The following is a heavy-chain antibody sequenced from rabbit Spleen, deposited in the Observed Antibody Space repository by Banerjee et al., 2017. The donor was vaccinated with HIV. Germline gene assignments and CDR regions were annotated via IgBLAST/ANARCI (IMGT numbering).Heavy chain of an antibody. J-gene: IGHJ6*01. CDR3: ARDTSSSFSSYGMDL. V-gene: IGHV1S45*01. D-gene: IGHD1-1*01. Sequence: QEQLVESGGGLVKPEGSLKLSCTASGFSFSSNYYMCWVRQAPGKGLEWIACIYAGSSGTTYYATWAKGRFTCSKTSSTTVTLQMTRLTAADTATYFCARDTSSSFSSYGMDLWGQGTLVTVS. CDR1: GFSFSSNYY. CDR2: IYAGSSGTT.